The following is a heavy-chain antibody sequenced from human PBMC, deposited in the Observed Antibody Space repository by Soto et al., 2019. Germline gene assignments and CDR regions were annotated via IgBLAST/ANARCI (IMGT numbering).Heavy chain of an antibody. Sequence: GGSLRLSCEASAFTLSSYWMSWVRQAPGKGLEWVANIKPDGSEKYYVDSVKGRFTISRDNTKNSLYLQMSTLRPEDTAIYYCARDYEFGFDIWGQGTLVTVSS. CDR3: ARDYEFGFDI. V-gene: IGHV3-7*01. D-gene: IGHD3-22*01. CDR1: AFTLSSYW. CDR2: IKPDGSEK. J-gene: IGHJ3*02.